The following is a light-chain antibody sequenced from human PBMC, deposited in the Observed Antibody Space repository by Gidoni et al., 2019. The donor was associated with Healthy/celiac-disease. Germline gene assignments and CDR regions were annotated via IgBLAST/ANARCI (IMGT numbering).Light chain of an antibody. V-gene: IGKV1-39*01. CDR3: QQSYSTPRLT. CDR2: AAS. J-gene: IGKJ3*01. Sequence: DIQMTQSPSSLSASVGDRVTITCRASQSISSYLNWYQQKPGKAPKLLIYAASSLQSGVPSRFSGSGSVTDFTLTISSLQPEDFATYYCQQSYSTPRLTFGPXTKVDIK. CDR1: QSISSY.